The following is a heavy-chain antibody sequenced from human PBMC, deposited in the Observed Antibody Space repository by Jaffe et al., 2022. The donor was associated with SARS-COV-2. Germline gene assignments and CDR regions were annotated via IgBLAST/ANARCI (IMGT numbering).Heavy chain of an antibody. D-gene: IGHD3-22*01. CDR1: GYTFTGYY. J-gene: IGHJ6*02. V-gene: IGHV1-2*04. CDR3: ARGSSSGYYYYYYGMDV. CDR2: INPNSGGT. Sequence: QVQLVQSGAEVKKPGASVKVSCKASGYTFTGYYMHWVRQAPGQGLEWMGWINPNSGGTNYAQKFQGWVTMTRDTSISTAYMELSRLRSDDTAVYYCARGSSSGYYYYYYGMDVWGQGTTVTVSS.